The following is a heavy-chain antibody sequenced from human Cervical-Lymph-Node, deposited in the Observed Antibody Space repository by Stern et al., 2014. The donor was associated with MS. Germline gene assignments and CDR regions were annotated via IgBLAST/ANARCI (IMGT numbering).Heavy chain of an antibody. CDR2: IFPRDSNT. CDR3: ARSPATPSGYDRFDY. CDR1: GYLFDDYW. V-gene: IGHV5-51*03. Sequence: EVHLVESGAEVKKPGESLKISCEASGYLFDDYWIGWVRQMSGRGLELVAIIFPRDSNTRYSPSVQGPVTISAEKSIPPAYLQWRSLKPSDPAMYYWARSPATPSGYDRFDYWGQGALVTVSS. J-gene: IGHJ4*02. D-gene: IGHD5-12*01.